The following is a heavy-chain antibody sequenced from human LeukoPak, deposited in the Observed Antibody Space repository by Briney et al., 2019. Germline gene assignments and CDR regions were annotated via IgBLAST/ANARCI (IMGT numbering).Heavy chain of an antibody. CDR1: GYTFTGYY. J-gene: IGHJ6*02. D-gene: IGHD3-9*01. V-gene: IGHV1-2*02. Sequence: ASVKVSCKASGYTFTGYYMHWVRQAPGQGLEWMGWINPNSGGTNYAQKFQGRVTMTRDTSISTAYMELSRLRSEDTAVYYCARGRVLRYFDWLLYEVDYYGMDVWGQGTTVTVSS. CDR3: ARGRVLRYFDWLLYEVDYYGMDV. CDR2: INPNSGGT.